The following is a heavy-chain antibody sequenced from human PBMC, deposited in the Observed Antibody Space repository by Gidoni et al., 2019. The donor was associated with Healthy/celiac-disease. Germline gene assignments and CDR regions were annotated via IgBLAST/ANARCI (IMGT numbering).Heavy chain of an antibody. V-gene: IGHV2-5*01. Sequence: QITLKESGPTLVKPTQTLTLTCTFSGFSLSTSGVGGGWIRQPPGKALEWLALIYWNDDKRYSPSLKSRLTITKDTSKNQVVLTMTNMDPVDTATYYCAHLYYDFWSGYYFDYWGQGTLVTVSS. D-gene: IGHD3-3*01. J-gene: IGHJ4*02. CDR1: GFSLSTSGVG. CDR2: IYWNDDK. CDR3: AHLYYDFWSGYYFDY.